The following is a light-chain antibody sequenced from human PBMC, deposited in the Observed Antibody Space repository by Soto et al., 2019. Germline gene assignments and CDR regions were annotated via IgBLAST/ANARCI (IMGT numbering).Light chain of an antibody. CDR3: QQYDSSPRT. CDR2: DGS. CDR1: QSVSSNF. Sequence: EIVLTQSPGTLSLSPGERATLSCRASQSVSSNFLAWYQQKPGQAPRLLIYDGSNRATGIPDRFSGSGSGTDFTLTISRLEPEDFAVYYRQQYDSSPRTFGQGTKVDIK. V-gene: IGKV3-20*01. J-gene: IGKJ1*01.